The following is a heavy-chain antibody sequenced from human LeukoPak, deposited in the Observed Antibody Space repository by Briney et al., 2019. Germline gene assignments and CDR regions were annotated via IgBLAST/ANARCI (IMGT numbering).Heavy chain of an antibody. Sequence: SETLSLTCAVSGYPISSGFYWGWIRQPPGKGLEWIASIYHSGSTQYNLSLKSRVTISVDTSKNQLSLKLSSVTAADTAVYYCARRLAPADCWGQGTLVTVSS. J-gene: IGHJ4*02. V-gene: IGHV4-38-2*01. CDR3: ARRLAPADC. CDR1: GYPISSGFY. D-gene: IGHD3-16*01. CDR2: IYHSGST.